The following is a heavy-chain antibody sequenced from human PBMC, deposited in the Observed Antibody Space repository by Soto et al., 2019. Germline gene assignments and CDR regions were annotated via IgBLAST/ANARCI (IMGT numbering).Heavy chain of an antibody. CDR2: IGTAGDP. J-gene: IGHJ6*02. CDR1: GFTFSSYD. CDR3: ARGAVGATSYYYGMDV. D-gene: IGHD1-26*01. V-gene: IGHV3-13*05. Sequence: EVQLVESGGGLVQPGGSLRLSCAASGFTFSSYDMHWVRQATGKGLEWVSAIGTAGDPYYPGSVKGRFTISRENAKNSLYLQMNSLRAEDTAVYYCARGAVGATSYYYGMDVWGQGTTVTVSS.